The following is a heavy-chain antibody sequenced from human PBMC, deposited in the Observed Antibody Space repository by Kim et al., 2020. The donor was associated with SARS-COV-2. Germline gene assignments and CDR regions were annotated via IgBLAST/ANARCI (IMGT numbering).Heavy chain of an antibody. CDR1: GFTFSSYA. CDR2: ISGSGGST. Sequence: GGSLRLSCAASGFTFSSYAMSWVRQAPGKGLEWVSAISGSGGSTYYADSVKGRFTISRDNSKNTLYLQMNSLRAEDTAVYYCAKAPLLWFGELPYGMDVWGHGTTVTVSS. CDR3: AKAPLLWFGELPYGMDV. J-gene: IGHJ6*02. D-gene: IGHD3-10*01. V-gene: IGHV3-23*01.